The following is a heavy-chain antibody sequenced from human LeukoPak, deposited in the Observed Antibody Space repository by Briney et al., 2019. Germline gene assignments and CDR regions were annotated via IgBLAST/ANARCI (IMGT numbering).Heavy chain of an antibody. J-gene: IGHJ4*02. CDR3: ARGSFELDY. V-gene: IGHV4-30-2*01. CDR2: IYHSGST. CDR1: GGSISSGGYS. Sequence: KSSETLSLTCAVSGGSISSGGYSWSWIRQPPGKGLEWIGYIYHSGSTYYNPSLKSRVTISVDTSKNQFSLKLSSVTAADTAVYYCARGSFELDYWGQGTLVTVSS. D-gene: IGHD1-26*01.